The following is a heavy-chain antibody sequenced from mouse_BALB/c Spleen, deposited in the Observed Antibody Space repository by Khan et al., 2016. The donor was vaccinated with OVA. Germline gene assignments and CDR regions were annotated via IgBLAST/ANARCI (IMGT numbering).Heavy chain of an antibody. CDR1: GHTFTSYW. CDR2: INPTSGYT. V-gene: IGHV1-7*01. Sequence: VELVESGAELAKPGASVKMSCTASGHTFTSYWMHWIKQRPGQGLEWIGYINPTSGYTDYNQKFKDKATLTADKSSSTAYMQLSSLTSDDSAVYYCARDRIDYWGQGTALTVSS. J-gene: IGHJ2*01. CDR3: ARDRIDY.